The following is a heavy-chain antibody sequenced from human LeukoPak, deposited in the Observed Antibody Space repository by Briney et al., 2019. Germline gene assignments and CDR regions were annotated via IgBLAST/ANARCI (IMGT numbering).Heavy chain of an antibody. J-gene: IGHJ4*02. CDR1: GGSISSSSYY. CDR2: IYYSGST. D-gene: IGHD1-1*01. CDR3: ARRDWKGGHTDY. V-gene: IGHV4-61*05. Sequence: SETLSLTCTVSGGSISSSSYYWGWIRQPPGKGLEWIGYIYYSGSTNYNPSLKSRVTISVDTSKNQFSLKLSSVTAADTAVYYCARRDWKGGHTDYWGQGTLVTVSS.